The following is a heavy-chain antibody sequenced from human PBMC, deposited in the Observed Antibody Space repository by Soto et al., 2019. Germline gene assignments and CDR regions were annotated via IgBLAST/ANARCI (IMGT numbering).Heavy chain of an antibody. CDR3: ARDQGPYYYDSSGSIDY. J-gene: IGHJ4*02. V-gene: IGHV3-74*01. Sequence: GGSLRLSCAASEFTFSSYWMHWVRQAPGKGLVWVSNINSDGSSTNYADSVKGRFTISRDNAKNTLYLQMNSLRAEDTAVYYCARDQGPYYYDSSGSIDYWGQGTLVTVSS. CDR1: EFTFSSYW. CDR2: INSDGSST. D-gene: IGHD3-22*01.